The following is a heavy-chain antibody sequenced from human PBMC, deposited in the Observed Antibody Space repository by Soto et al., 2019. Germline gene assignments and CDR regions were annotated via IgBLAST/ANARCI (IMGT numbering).Heavy chain of an antibody. CDR1: GFTFSSYA. J-gene: IGHJ6*02. CDR3: AKVQGSGSGLYYFYYSGMDV. V-gene: IGHV3-23*01. CDR2: VSGNGLST. D-gene: IGHD3-10*01. Sequence: EVQLLESGGGLIQPGGSLRLSCAASGFTFSSYALSWVRQAPGKGLQCVSTVSGNGLSTYYADSVKGRFTISRDNSRNTLYLQMNSLRAEDTAVYYCAKVQGSGSGLYYFYYSGMDVWGQGTTVTVSS.